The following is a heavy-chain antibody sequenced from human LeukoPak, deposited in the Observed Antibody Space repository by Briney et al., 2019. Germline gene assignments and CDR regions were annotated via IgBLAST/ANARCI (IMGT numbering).Heavy chain of an antibody. CDR2: IRSKAYGGTT. CDR3: TREAYSSPYRNDFDY. V-gene: IGHV3-49*03. CDR1: GFTFGDYA. Sequence: GGSLRLSCTASGFTFGDYAMSWFRQAPGKGLEWVGFIRSKAYGGTTEYAASVKGRFTISRDDSKSIAYLQMNSLKTEDTAVYYCTREAYSSPYRNDFDYWGQGTLVTVSS. J-gene: IGHJ4*02. D-gene: IGHD6-13*01.